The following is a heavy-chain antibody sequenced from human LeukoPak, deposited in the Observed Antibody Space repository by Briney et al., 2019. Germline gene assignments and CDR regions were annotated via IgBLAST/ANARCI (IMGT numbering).Heavy chain of an antibody. V-gene: IGHV3-20*04. J-gene: IGHJ4*02. D-gene: IGHD3-22*01. Sequence: GGSLRLSCAASGFTFDDYGMSWFRQAPGKGLEWVSGINWNGGSTGYADSVKGRFTISRDNAKNSLYLQMNSLRAEDTALYYCARGYDSSGYYYGLDYWGQGTLVTVSS. CDR1: GFTFDDYG. CDR2: INWNGGST. CDR3: ARGYDSSGYYYGLDY.